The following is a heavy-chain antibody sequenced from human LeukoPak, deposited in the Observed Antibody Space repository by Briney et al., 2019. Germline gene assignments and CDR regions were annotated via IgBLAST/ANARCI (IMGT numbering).Heavy chain of an antibody. CDR2: INHSGST. Sequence: PSETLSLTCAVYGGSFSGYYWSWIRQPPGKGLEWIGEINHSGSTNYNPSLKSRVTISVDTSKNQFSLKLSSVTAADTAVYYCARDLTDYYDSSGYVDAFDIWGQGTMVTVSS. D-gene: IGHD3-22*01. CDR1: GGSFSGYY. CDR3: ARDLTDYYDSSGYVDAFDI. J-gene: IGHJ3*02. V-gene: IGHV4-34*01.